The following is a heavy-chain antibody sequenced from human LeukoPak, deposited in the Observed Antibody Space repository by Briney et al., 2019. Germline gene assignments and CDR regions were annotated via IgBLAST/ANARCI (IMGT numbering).Heavy chain of an antibody. CDR3: ARSAAIYYDSSGYSRNFDL. J-gene: IGHJ2*01. Sequence: SETLSLTCTVSGGSISSSSYYWGWIRQPPGKGLEWIGSIYYSGSTYYNPSLKSRVTISVDTSKNQFSLKLSSVTAADTAVYYCARSAAIYYDSSGYSRNFDLWGRGTLVTVSS. CDR1: GGSISSSSYY. D-gene: IGHD3-22*01. V-gene: IGHV4-39*07. CDR2: IYYSGST.